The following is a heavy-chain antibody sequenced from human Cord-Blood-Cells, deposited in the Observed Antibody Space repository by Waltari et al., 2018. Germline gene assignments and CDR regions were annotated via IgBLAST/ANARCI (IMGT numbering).Heavy chain of an antibody. CDR1: GYTFTSYD. CDR2: MNPNSGNT. CDR3: AGAPGGLGWGAFDI. V-gene: IGHV1-8*01. J-gene: IGHJ3*02. D-gene: IGHD7-27*01. Sequence: SCKSSGYTFTSYDINWVRQATGQGLEWMGWMNPNSGNTGYAQKFQGRVNMTRNTSISTAYMELSSLRSEDTAVYYCAGAPGGLGWGAFDIWGQGTMVTVSS.